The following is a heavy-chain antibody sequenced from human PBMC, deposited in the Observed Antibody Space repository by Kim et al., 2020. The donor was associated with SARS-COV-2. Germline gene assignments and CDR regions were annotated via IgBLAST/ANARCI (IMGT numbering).Heavy chain of an antibody. Sequence: GGSLRLSCTASGFTFGDYAMSWVRQAPGKGLEWVGFIRSKAYGGTTEYAASVKGRFTISRDDSKSIAYLQMNSLKTEDTAVYYCTRGDYDYVWGSYPREPDYWGQGTLVTVSS. V-gene: IGHV3-49*04. CDR3: TRGDYDYVWGSYPREPDY. CDR1: GFTFGDYA. D-gene: IGHD3-16*02. CDR2: IRSKAYGGTT. J-gene: IGHJ4*02.